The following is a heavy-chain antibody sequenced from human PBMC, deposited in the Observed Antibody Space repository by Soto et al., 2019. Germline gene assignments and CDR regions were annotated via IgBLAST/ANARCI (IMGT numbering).Heavy chain of an antibody. J-gene: IGHJ4*02. CDR1: GLTVDDYA. V-gene: IGHV3-9*01. Sequence: SLRLYCAACGLTVDDYAMHWVRQAPGKGLEWVSGISWNSETIDYADSVKGRFTISRDNAKSSLFLQMNSLRPDDTALYYCAKDMKWGGMTTIHYFDSWGQGTLVTVSS. CDR3: AKDMKWGGMTTIHYFDS. CDR2: ISWNSETI. D-gene: IGHD4-17*01.